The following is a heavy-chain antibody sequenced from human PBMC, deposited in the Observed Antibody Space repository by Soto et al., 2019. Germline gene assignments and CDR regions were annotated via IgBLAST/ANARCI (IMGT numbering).Heavy chain of an antibody. Sequence: QVQLVESGGGVVQPGRSLRLSCAASGFTFSTHAMHWVRQAPGKGLECVAIVSFDGSNKYYADSVKGRFTISRDKSKNTLYLQMRGLTPEDTAVYYCARDQTGITTTGGGRIDLLCQGTVVTVSS. J-gene: IGHJ5*02. CDR2: VSFDGSNK. V-gene: IGHV3-30-3*01. CDR3: ARDQTGITTTGGGRIDL. CDR1: GFTFSTHA. D-gene: IGHD1-20*01.